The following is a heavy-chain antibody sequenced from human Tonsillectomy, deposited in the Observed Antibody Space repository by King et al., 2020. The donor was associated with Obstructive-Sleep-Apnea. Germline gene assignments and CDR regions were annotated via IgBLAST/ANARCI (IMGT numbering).Heavy chain of an antibody. CDR2: IYYSGST. CDR1: GGSISTYY. CDR3: ARGGYYYFDY. Sequence: QMQLQESGPGLVKPAETLSLTCTVSGGSISTYYWSWFRQPPGKGLEWIGYIYYSGSTNYNPSLKSRVTISVDTSKNQFSLNLGSVTAADTAFYYCARGGYYYFDYWGQGTQATVSS. J-gene: IGHJ4*02. V-gene: IGHV4-59*08. D-gene: IGHD3-22*01.